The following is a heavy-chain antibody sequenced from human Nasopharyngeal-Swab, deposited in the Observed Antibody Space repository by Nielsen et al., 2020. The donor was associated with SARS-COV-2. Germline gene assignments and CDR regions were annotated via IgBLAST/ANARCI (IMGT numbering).Heavy chain of an antibody. V-gene: IGHV3-23*01. CDR3: AKDRYCSGGACYFSGFDY. Sequence: VRQAPGKGLEWVSGVSGSGGTTKYADSVKGRFTISRDNSKNKLYLQMHSLRVEDTAVYYCAKDRYCSGGACYFSGFDYWGLGTPVTVSS. J-gene: IGHJ4*02. CDR2: VSGSGGTT. D-gene: IGHD2-15*01.